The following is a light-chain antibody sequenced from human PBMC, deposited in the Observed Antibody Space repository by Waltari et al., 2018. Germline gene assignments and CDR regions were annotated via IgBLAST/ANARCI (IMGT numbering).Light chain of an antibody. J-gene: IGLJ3*02. Sequence: SVLTQPPSVSGAPGQRVTISCTGSSPTTGAGYDVHWYQQLPGTAPKLLIYGNTNRPSGVPDRFSGSKSATSASLAITGLQPEDEADYYCQSYDSSLSAVVFGGGTKLTVL. V-gene: IGLV1-40*01. CDR2: GNT. CDR1: SPTTGAGYD. CDR3: QSYDSSLSAVV.